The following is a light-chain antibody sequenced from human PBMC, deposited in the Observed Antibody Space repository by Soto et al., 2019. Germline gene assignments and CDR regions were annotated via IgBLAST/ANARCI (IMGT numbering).Light chain of an antibody. CDR3: QQYGSSPYT. Sequence: EIVLTQSPGTLSLSPGERATISCRASQSVSSSYLAWYQQKPGQAPRLLIYGASSRATGIPDRFSGSGSGTDCTLTISRLEPEDFAVYYCQQYGSSPYTFGQGTKLEIK. CDR2: GAS. CDR1: QSVSSSY. J-gene: IGKJ2*01. V-gene: IGKV3-20*01.